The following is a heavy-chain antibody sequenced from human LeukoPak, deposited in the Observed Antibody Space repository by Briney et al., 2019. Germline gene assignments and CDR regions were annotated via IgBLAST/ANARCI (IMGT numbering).Heavy chain of an antibody. D-gene: IGHD3-16*01. CDR1: GFTISSYW. CDR2: IKEDGREK. CDR3: VRDDYLGY. V-gene: IGHV3-7*05. Sequence: GGSLRLSCAASGFTISSYWMAWVRQAPGKGLEWVAHIKEDGREKNYVDPVKGRFTISRDNAKNSVYLQMNSLRVEDTAVYYCVRDDYLGYWGQGTLVTVSS. J-gene: IGHJ4*02.